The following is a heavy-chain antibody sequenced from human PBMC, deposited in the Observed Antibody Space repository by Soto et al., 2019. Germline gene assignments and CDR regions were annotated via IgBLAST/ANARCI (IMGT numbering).Heavy chain of an antibody. CDR3: ARGDSSGYYDDLDY. CDR1: GGTFSSYA. D-gene: IGHD3-22*01. J-gene: IGHJ4*02. CDR2: IIPIFGTA. V-gene: IGHV1-69*13. Sequence: SVKVSCKASGGTFSSYAISWVRQAPGQGLEWMGGIIPIFGTANYAQKFQGRVTITADESTSTAYMELSSLRSEDTAVYYCARGDSSGYYDDLDYWGQGTLITVSS.